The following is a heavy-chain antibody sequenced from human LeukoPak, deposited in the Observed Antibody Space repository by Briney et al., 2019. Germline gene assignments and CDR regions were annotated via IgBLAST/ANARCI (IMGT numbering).Heavy chain of an antibody. J-gene: IGHJ5*02. D-gene: IGHD3-10*01. CDR2: ISGSGGGT. CDR1: GVTFSSYG. Sequence: GGSLRLSCAASGVTFSSYGMSWVRQAPGKGLEWVSGISGSGGGTNYADSVKGRFTISRDNSKNTLYLQMSSLRAEDTAVYYCAKAGGYGSGGYLTWFDPWGQGTLVTVSS. V-gene: IGHV3-23*01. CDR3: AKAGGYGSGGYLTWFDP.